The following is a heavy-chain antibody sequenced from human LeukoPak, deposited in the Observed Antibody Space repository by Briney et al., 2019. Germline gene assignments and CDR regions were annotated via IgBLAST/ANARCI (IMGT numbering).Heavy chain of an antibody. CDR1: GFTFSSYS. J-gene: IGHJ4*02. D-gene: IGHD2-15*01. Sequence: GGSLRLSCAASGFTFSSYSMNWVRQAPGKGLEWVSSISSSSSYIYYADSVKGRFTISRDNAKNSLYLQMNSLRAEDTAVYYCARDHSTRYCSGGSCYLDYWGQGTLVTVSS. CDR2: ISSSSSYI. CDR3: ARDHSTRYCSGGSCYLDY. V-gene: IGHV3-21*01.